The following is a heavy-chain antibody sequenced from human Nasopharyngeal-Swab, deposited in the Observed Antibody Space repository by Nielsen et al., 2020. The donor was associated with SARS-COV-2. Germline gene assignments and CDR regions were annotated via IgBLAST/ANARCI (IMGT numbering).Heavy chain of an antibody. CDR3: AKGNMAVAFDY. V-gene: IGHV3-30*18. J-gene: IGHJ4*02. Sequence: VRQAPGKGLEWVAVISYDGSNKYYAGSVKGRFTISRDNSKNTLYLQMNSLRAEDTAVYYCAKGNMAVAFDYWGQGTLVTVSS. D-gene: IGHD6-19*01. CDR2: ISYDGSNK.